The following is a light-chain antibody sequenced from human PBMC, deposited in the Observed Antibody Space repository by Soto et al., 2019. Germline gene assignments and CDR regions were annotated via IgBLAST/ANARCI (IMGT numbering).Light chain of an antibody. Sequence: QSVLTQPASVSGSPGQSITISCTGTSSDVGGYNYVSWYQQHPGKAPKLMIYDVNERPSGVPDRFSGSKSGNTASLTISGLQAEDGADYYCCSYAGSQSYVFGNGNKVTVL. CDR2: DVN. J-gene: IGLJ1*01. CDR1: SSDVGGYNY. CDR3: CSYAGSQSYV. V-gene: IGLV2-11*01.